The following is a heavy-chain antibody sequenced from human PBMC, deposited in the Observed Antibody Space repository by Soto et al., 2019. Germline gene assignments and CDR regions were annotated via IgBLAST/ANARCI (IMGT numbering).Heavy chain of an antibody. V-gene: IGHV3-74*01. CDR3: AKDLNGIPLLWFGGLSPYGMDV. CDR2: ISSDGSVT. D-gene: IGHD3-10*01. J-gene: IGHJ6*02. Sequence: GGSLRLSCAASGFTFSTYWMHWVRQAPGKGPVWVSRISSDGSVTDYADSVKGRFTISRDSSKNTLYLQMNSLRAEDTAVYYCAKDLNGIPLLWFGGLSPYGMDVWGQGTTVTVSS. CDR1: GFTFSTYW.